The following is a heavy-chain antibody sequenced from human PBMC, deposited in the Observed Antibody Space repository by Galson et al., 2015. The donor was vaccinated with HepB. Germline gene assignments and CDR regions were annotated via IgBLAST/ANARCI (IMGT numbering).Heavy chain of an antibody. CDR2: IYYSGST. D-gene: IGHD2-2*01. CDR3: TRELLPAASYRRDAFEI. J-gene: IGHJ3*02. CDR1: GGSISTSDYY. Sequence: ETLSLTCTVSGGSISTSDYYWGWIRQPPGKELEWIASIYYSGSTYYNPSLKSRVTISVDTPKNSLYLQMNSLRAEDTAVYFCTRELLPAASYRRDAFEIWGQGTMVTVSS. V-gene: IGHV4-39*07.